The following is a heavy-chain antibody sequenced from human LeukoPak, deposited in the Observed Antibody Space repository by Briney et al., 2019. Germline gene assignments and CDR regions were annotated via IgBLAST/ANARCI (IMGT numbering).Heavy chain of an antibody. Sequence: SETLSLTCTVSGGSSSSYYWSWIQQPPGKGLEWIGYIYYSGSTNYNPSLKSRVTISVDTSKNQFSLKLSSVTAADTAVYYCARGDGVGATIVDYWGQGTLVTVSS. CDR1: GGSSSSYY. D-gene: IGHD1-26*01. J-gene: IGHJ4*02. CDR2: IYYSGST. CDR3: ARGDGVGATIVDY. V-gene: IGHV4-59*08.